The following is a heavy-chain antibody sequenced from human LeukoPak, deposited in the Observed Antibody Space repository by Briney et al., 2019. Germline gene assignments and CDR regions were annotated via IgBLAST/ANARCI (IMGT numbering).Heavy chain of an antibody. J-gene: IGHJ4*02. Sequence: ASVKVSCKASGGTFSSYAISWARQAPGQGLEWMGGIIPIFGTANYAQKFQGRVTITADESTSTAYMELSSLRSEDTAVYYCASYRGYSSSYFDYWGQGTLVTVSS. CDR3: ASYRGYSSSYFDY. V-gene: IGHV1-69*13. CDR1: GGTFSSYA. D-gene: IGHD6-13*01. CDR2: IIPIFGTA.